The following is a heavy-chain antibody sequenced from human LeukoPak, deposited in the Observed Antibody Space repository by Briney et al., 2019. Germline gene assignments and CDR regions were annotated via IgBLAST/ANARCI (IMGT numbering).Heavy chain of an antibody. V-gene: IGHV3-7*05. CDR2: INEDGSEK. CDR3: VRFPTGFDY. CDR1: GFTLRTYW. J-gene: IGHJ4*02. D-gene: IGHD4-17*01. Sequence: PGGSLRLSCAASGFTLRTYWMTGVRQAPGKGLEWVANINEDGSEKYYVDSVKGRFTISRDNAKNSLYLQMNSLRGEDTAVYYCVRFPTGFDYWGQGTLVTVSS.